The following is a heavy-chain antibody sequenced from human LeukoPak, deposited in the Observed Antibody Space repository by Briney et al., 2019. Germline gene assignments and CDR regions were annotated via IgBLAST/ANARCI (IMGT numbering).Heavy chain of an antibody. V-gene: IGHV4-4*07. CDR2: IYTSGST. CDR1: GGSISSYY. D-gene: IGHD5-18*01. J-gene: IGHJ4*02. CDR3: ARAGNVDAAMADIFDY. Sequence: SETLPLTCTVSGGSISSYYWSWIRQPAGKGLEWIGRIYTSGSTNYNPSLKSRVTMSVDTSKNQFSLKLSSVTAADTAVYYCARAGNVDAAMADIFDYWGQGTLVTVSS.